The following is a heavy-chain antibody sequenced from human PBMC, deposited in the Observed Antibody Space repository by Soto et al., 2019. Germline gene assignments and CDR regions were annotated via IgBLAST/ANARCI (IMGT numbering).Heavy chain of an antibody. CDR3: ARAQSGGKSITIFGVVRKYNWFDT. CDR2: ISYSGST. J-gene: IGHJ5*02. CDR1: GGSISSGGYY. D-gene: IGHD3-3*01. Sequence: TLSLTCTVSGGSISSGGYYWSWIRQHPGKGLEWIGYISYSGSTYYNPSLKSRVTISVDTSKNQFSLKLSSVTAADTAVYYCARAQSGGKSITIFGVVRKYNWFDTRGQGTLVTVS. V-gene: IGHV4-31*03.